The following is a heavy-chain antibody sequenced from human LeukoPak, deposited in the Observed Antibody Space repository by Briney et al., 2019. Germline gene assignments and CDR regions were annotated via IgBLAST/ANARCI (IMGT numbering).Heavy chain of an antibody. V-gene: IGHV3-30-3*01. CDR1: GYTLTELS. Sequence: SCKVSGYTLTELSMHWVRQAPGKGLEWVAVISYDGSNKYYADSVKGQFTISRDNSKNTLYLQMNSLRAEDTAVYYCARDGNKLLWFGELFPFDYWGQGTLVTVSS. J-gene: IGHJ4*02. CDR3: ARDGNKLLWFGELFPFDY. CDR2: ISYDGSNK. D-gene: IGHD3-10*01.